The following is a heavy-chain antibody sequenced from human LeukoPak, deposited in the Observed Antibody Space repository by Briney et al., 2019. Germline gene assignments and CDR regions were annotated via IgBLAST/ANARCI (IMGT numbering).Heavy chain of an antibody. Sequence: GGSLRLSCAASGFTFSSFGMNWVRQTPGKGLEWVSFISGSSSYIYYADSVKGRFTISRDNAKKSLYLQLNSLRAEDTAVYYCARVFIGDYGDYQFDYWGQGTLVTASS. CDR2: ISGSSSYI. CDR1: GFTFSSFG. CDR3: ARVFIGDYGDYQFDY. V-gene: IGHV3-21*01. J-gene: IGHJ4*02. D-gene: IGHD4-17*01.